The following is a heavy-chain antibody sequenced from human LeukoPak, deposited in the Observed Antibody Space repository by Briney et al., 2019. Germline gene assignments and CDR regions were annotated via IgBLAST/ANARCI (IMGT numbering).Heavy chain of an antibody. CDR2: ISAYNGNT. CDR3: GGAATVVTRRGGNWFDP. Sequence: ASVKVSCKASGYTFTSYGISWVRQAPGQGLEWMGWISAYNGNTNYAQKLQGRVTMTTDTSTSTAYMELRSLRSDDTAVYYCGGAATVVTRRGGNWFDPWGQGTLVTVSS. J-gene: IGHJ5*02. D-gene: IGHD4-23*01. V-gene: IGHV1-18*01. CDR1: GYTFTSYG.